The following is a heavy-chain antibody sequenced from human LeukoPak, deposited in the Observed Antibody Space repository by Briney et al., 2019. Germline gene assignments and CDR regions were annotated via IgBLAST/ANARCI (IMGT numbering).Heavy chain of an antibody. CDR1: GFTFSSYG. J-gene: IGHJ4*02. Sequence: GGSLRLSCAASGFTFSSYGMHWVRQAPGKGLEWVAFIRYDGSNKYYADSVKGRFTISRDNSKNTLYLQMNSLRAEDTAVYYCAKDHRSIAARREVGLFDYWGQGTLVTVSS. V-gene: IGHV3-30*02. CDR3: AKDHRSIAARREVGLFDY. CDR2: IRYDGSNK. D-gene: IGHD6-6*01.